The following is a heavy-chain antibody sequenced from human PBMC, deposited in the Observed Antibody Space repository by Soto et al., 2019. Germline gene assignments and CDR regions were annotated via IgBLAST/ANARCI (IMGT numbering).Heavy chain of an antibody. CDR3: TRRIEKSEIYGMDV. Sequence: GVSLRLSCAASGFSFSGSDMHGVRQASGKGLEWVGRIRSKANSYATAYAASVKGRFTISRDDSKNTAYLQMNSLKTEDTAVYYCTRRIEKSEIYGMDVWGQGTTVTVSS. CDR2: IRSKANSYAT. J-gene: IGHJ6*02. CDR1: GFSFSGSD. D-gene: IGHD2-21*01. V-gene: IGHV3-73*01.